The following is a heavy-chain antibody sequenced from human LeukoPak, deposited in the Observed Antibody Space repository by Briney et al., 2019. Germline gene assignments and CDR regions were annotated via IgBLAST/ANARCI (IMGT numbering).Heavy chain of an antibody. CDR2: INHSGST. J-gene: IGHJ5*02. CDR3: ASRPIVGATVNWFDP. Sequence: SETLSLTYAVYGGSFSGYYWSWIRQPPGKGLEWIGEINHSGSTNYNPSLKSRVTISVDTSKNQFSLKLSSVTAADTAVYYCASRPIVGATVNWFDPWGQGTLVTVSS. V-gene: IGHV4-34*01. CDR1: GGSFSGYY. D-gene: IGHD1-26*01.